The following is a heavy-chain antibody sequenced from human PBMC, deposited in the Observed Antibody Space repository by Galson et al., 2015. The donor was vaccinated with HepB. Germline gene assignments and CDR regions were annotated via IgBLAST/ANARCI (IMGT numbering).Heavy chain of an antibody. J-gene: IGHJ4*02. CDR2: IYWDDDK. CDR1: GFSLSSRGVG. CDR3: AHSVSRTEYFDY. D-gene: IGHD1-14*01. Sequence: PALVKPTQTLTLTCTFSGFSLSSRGVGVGWTRQPPGKALEWLALIYWDDDKRYSPSLKSRLSITKDTSKSQVVLTMTNVDPVDTATYYCAHSVSRTEYFDYWGQGTLVTVSS. V-gene: IGHV2-5*02.